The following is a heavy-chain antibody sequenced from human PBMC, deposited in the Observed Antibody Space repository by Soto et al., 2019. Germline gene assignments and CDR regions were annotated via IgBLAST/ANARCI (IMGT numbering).Heavy chain of an antibody. CDR1: GLSFSGYY. CDR3: ARVWGHCSSTSCYYYYYYGMDV. D-gene: IGHD2-2*01. CDR2: INHSGST. J-gene: IGHJ6*02. V-gene: IGHV4-34*01. Sequence: SETLSLTCAVYGLSFSGYYWSWIRQPPGKGLEWIGEINHSGSTNYNPSLKSRVTISVDTSKNQFSLKLSSVTAADTAVYYCARVWGHCSSTSCYYYYYYGMDVWGQGTTVTVSS.